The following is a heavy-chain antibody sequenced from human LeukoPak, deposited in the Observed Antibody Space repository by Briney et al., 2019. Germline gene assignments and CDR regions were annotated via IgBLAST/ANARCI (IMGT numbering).Heavy chain of an antibody. CDR1: GYTFTGYY. J-gene: IGHJ1*01. CDR3: AKDAVVVVAATPEYFQH. CDR2: INPNSGGT. Sequence: ASVKVSCKASGYTFTGYYMHWVRQAPGQGLEWMGWINPNSGGTNYAQKFQGWVTMTRDTSISTAYMELSRLRSDDTAVYYCAKDAVVVVAATPEYFQHWGQGTLVTVSS. V-gene: IGHV1-2*04. D-gene: IGHD2-15*01.